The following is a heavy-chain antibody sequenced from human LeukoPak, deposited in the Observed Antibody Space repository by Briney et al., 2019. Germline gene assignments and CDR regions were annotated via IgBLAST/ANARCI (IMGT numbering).Heavy chain of an antibody. CDR3: AREYISRGYYGSGSSLFPHYYYYGMDV. D-gene: IGHD3-10*01. V-gene: IGHV1-3*01. CDR1: GYTFTSYA. Sequence: GASVKVSCKASGYTFTSYAMHWVRQAPGQRLEWMGWINAGNGNTKYSQKFQGRVTITRDTSASTAYMELSSLRSEDTAVYYCAREYISRGYYGSGSSLFPHYYYYGMDVWGQGTTVTVSS. CDR2: INAGNGNT. J-gene: IGHJ6*02.